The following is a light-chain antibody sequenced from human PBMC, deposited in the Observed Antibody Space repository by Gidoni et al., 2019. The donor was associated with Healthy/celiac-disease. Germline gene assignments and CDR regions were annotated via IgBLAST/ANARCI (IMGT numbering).Light chain of an antibody. Sequence: QSVLTHPPSASGTPGQRVTISCSGSSSTLGSNYVYWYQQPPGTAPKLLIYRNNQRPSGVPDRFSGSKSGTSASLAISGLRSEDEADYYCAAWDDSLSGHVVFGGGTKLTVL. CDR2: RNN. CDR3: AAWDDSLSGHVV. CDR1: SSTLGSNY. V-gene: IGLV1-47*01. J-gene: IGLJ2*01.